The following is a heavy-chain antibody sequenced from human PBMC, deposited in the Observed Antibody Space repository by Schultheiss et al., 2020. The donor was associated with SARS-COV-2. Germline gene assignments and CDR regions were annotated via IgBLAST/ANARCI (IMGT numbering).Heavy chain of an antibody. Sequence: GGSLRLSCVASGFTFSSYSMNWVRQAPGKGLEWVSYISYSNSTIYYADSVKGRFTISRDNAKNLLYLQMNSLRADDTAVYYCARDEAQQWLLDYWGQGALVTVSS. J-gene: IGHJ4*02. D-gene: IGHD6-19*01. CDR1: GFTFSSYS. CDR3: ARDEAQQWLLDY. V-gene: IGHV3-48*01. CDR2: ISYSNSTI.